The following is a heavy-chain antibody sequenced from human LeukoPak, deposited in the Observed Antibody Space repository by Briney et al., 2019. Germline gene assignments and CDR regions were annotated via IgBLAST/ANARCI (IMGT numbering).Heavy chain of an antibody. D-gene: IGHD3-3*01. V-gene: IGHV3-7*01. CDR3: ARKGYDFWSGYYDAYDDY. Sequence: GGSLRLSCAASGFTFSSYWMSWVRQAPGKGLEWVANIKQDGSEKYYVDSVKGRFTISRDNAKNSLYLQMNSLRAEDTAVYYCARKGYDFWSGYYDAYDDYWGQGTLVTVSS. J-gene: IGHJ4*02. CDR2: IKQDGSEK. CDR1: GFTFSSYW.